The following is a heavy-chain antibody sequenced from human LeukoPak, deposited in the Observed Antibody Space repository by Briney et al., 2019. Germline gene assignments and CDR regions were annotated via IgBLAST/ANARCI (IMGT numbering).Heavy chain of an antibody. Sequence: QPGGSLRLSCAATGFAFSGHGMHWVRQAPGKGLEWLTTIWFDGTRIHYAESVKGRFTISRDNSKNTLYLLMDTLRVDDTAMYYCAKQSRSMGNFDHWGQGTQVTVS. CDR1: GFAFSGHG. J-gene: IGHJ4*02. V-gene: IGHV3-33*03. D-gene: IGHD6-6*01. CDR2: IWFDGTRI. CDR3: AKQSRSMGNFDH.